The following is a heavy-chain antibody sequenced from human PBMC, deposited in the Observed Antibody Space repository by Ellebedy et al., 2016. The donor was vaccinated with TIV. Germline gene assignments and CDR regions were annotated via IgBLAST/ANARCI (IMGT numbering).Heavy chain of an antibody. CDR3: SISSGCFECAFDI. CDR2: INRGGSEK. V-gene: IGHV3-7*03. Sequence: PGGSLRLSCAASGFTFSDYWMSWVRQAPGKGLEWVANINRGGSEKWYVDSVKGRFTISSDNAKKSLYLQMNSLRAEDTAVYYCSISSGCFECAFDIWGQGTMVTVSS. CDR1: GFTFSDYW. J-gene: IGHJ3*02. D-gene: IGHD6-19*01.